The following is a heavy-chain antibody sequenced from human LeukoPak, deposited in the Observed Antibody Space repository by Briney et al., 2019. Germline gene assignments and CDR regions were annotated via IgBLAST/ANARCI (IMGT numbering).Heavy chain of an antibody. Sequence: RGESLKISCKGSGYSFSTYWIGWVRQMPGKGLEWMGIIYPGDSDTTYSPSFQGQVTISADKSNSTANLQWRSLKASDTAMYYCARRLYRRGYSGYDYFDYWGPGTLVTVSS. V-gene: IGHV5-51*01. CDR1: GYSFSTYW. CDR3: ARRLYRRGYSGYDYFDY. J-gene: IGHJ4*02. D-gene: IGHD5-12*01. CDR2: IYPGDSDT.